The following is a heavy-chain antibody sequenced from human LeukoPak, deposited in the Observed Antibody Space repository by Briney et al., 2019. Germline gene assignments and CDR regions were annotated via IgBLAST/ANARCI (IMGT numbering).Heavy chain of an antibody. Sequence: PGGSLRLSCAASGFSFSPYSMNWVRQAPGKGLEWASGIHWNGGSTGYADSVKGRFTISRDNAKNSLYLQMNSLRAEDTALYYCARALGYYYYYGVGVWGQGTTVTVSS. CDR1: GFSFSPYS. CDR2: IHWNGGST. CDR3: ARALGYYYYYGVGV. V-gene: IGHV3-20*04. J-gene: IGHJ6*02. D-gene: IGHD7-27*01.